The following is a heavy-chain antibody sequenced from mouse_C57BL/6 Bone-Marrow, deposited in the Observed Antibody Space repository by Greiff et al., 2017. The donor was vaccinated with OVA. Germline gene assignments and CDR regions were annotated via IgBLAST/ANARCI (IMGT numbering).Heavy chain of an antibody. CDR2: INPSSGYT. V-gene: IGHV1-7*01. Sequence: QVQLQQSGAELAKPGASVKLSCKASGYTFTSYWMHWVKQRPGQGLEWIGYINPSSGYTKYNQKFKDKATLTADKSSSTAYRQLSSLTYEDSAVYDCARRRRGAWFAYWGQGTLVTVSA. CDR1: GYTFTSYW. D-gene: IGHD2-12*01. CDR3: ARRRRGAWFAY. J-gene: IGHJ3*01.